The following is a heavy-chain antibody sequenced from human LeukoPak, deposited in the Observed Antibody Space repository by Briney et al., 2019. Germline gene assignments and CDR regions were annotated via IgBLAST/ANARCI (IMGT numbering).Heavy chain of an antibody. D-gene: IGHD3-3*01. CDR2: ISWNSGSI. J-gene: IGHJ4*02. CDR1: GFTFDDYA. CDR3: AKATSHYDFWSGLFDY. Sequence: GGSLRLSCAASGFTFDDYAMHWVRQAPGKGLEWVSGISWNSGSIGYADSVKGRFTTSRDNAKNSLYLQMNSLRAEDTALYYCAKATSHYDFWSGLFDYWGQGTLVTVSS. V-gene: IGHV3-9*01.